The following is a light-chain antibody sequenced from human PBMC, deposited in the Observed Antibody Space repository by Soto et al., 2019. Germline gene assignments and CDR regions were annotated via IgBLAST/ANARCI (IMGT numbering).Light chain of an antibody. CDR3: NSYTTLSNRV. CDR1: SRDVGGYNY. V-gene: IGLV2-14*01. Sequence: QSALTQPASVSGSPGQSITISCTGTSRDVGGYNYVCWYQQHPGKAPKLMIYMVSNRPSGVSNRFSGSKSGNTASLTISGLQAEDEADYYCNSYTTLSNRVFGTGTKVTV. CDR2: MVS. J-gene: IGLJ1*01.